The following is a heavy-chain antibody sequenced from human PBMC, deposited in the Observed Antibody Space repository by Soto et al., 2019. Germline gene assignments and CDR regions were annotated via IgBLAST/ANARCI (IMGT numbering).Heavy chain of an antibody. CDR2: IKPANGNT. V-gene: IGHV1-3*05. J-gene: IGHJ4*02. CDR1: GYTFTAYA. CDR3: TRSAISPYGGLIGPFDY. Sequence: QVQLAQSGAEERKPGASVKVSCEATGYTFTAYAMHWVRQAPGQRLEWMGWIKPANGNTKYSQKFQGRLTITNDTSANTMYMELSSLTSEDTAIYYCTRSAISPYGGLIGPFDYWGQGNLVAVSS. D-gene: IGHD3-16*02.